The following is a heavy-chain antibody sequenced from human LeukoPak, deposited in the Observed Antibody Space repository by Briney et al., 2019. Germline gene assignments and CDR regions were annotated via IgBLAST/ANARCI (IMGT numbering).Heavy chain of an antibody. Sequence: GGSLRLSCAASGFIFNSHSMNWIRQAPGKGLEWDSSISSTSSYIYYADSVRSRFTISRDNAKNSLYLQMNSLRAEDTAVYYCARSSGWYHREPDYYYYYMDVWGKGTTVTVS. CDR1: GFIFNSHS. D-gene: IGHD6-19*01. CDR3: ARSSGWYHREPDYYYYYMDV. J-gene: IGHJ6*03. V-gene: IGHV3-21*01. CDR2: ISSTSSYI.